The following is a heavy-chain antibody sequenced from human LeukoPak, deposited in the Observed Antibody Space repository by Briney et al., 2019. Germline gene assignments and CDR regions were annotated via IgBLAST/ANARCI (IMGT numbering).Heavy chain of an antibody. Sequence: GGSLRLSCAASGVTFRNYGMHWVRQATGKGLEWVSFIWSDGNNRFYADSVKGRFTISRDNSKNMLYLQMDSLRPEDTAVYYCAKDPGASVSGFYMDVWGKGTTVIVSS. CDR1: GVTFRNYG. J-gene: IGHJ6*03. CDR3: AKDPGASVSGFYMDV. V-gene: IGHV3-30*02. CDR2: IWSDGNNR. D-gene: IGHD2-8*02.